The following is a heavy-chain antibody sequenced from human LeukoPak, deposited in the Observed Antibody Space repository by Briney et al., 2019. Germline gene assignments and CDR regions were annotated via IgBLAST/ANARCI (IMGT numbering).Heavy chain of an antibody. CDR2: IYYSGST. Sequence: SETLSLTCTVSGGSISSSSYSWGWIRQPPGKGLEWIGNIYYSGSTYYNPSLKSRVTISVDTSKNQFSLKLSSVTAADTAVYYCARASVSGDYYMDVWGKGTTVTISS. V-gene: IGHV4-39*01. CDR3: ARASVSGDYYMDV. J-gene: IGHJ6*03. D-gene: IGHD6-19*01. CDR1: GGSISSSSYS.